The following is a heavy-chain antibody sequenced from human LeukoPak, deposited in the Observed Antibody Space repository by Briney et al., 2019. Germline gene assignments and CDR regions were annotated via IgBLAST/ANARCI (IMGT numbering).Heavy chain of an antibody. CDR1: GFIFSNFN. D-gene: IGHD6-13*01. J-gene: IGHJ4*02. CDR2: MIHSGST. V-gene: IGHV4-34*12. Sequence: TGGSLRLSCAASGFIFSNFNMNWVRQAPGKGLEWVGEMIHSGSTNYNPSLKSRVTISVDTSKNQFSLKVSSVTATDTAVYYCARSMVLIAAAGKGFDYWGRGTLVTVSS. CDR3: ARSMVLIAAAGKGFDY.